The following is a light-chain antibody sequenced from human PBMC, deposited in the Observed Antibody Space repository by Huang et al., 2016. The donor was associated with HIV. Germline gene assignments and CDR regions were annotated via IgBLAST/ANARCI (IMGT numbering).Light chain of an antibody. CDR3: QQSYGIPIT. V-gene: IGKV1-39*01. CDR2: AAS. J-gene: IGKJ3*01. CDR1: RDISTY. Sequence: DIQMTQSPSSLSASVGDRVSITCRASRDISTYLTWYRHQPGKSPYIVAYAASILQSGVPSRFSASGSGTDFTLTITSVQPEDFATYYCQQSYGIPITFGPGTTV.